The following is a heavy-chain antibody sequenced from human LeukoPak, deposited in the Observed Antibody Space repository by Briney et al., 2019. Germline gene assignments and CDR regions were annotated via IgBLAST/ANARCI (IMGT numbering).Heavy chain of an antibody. D-gene: IGHD6-6*01. J-gene: IGHJ4*02. CDR2: ISTRSNTI. CDR1: GFTFSNYG. V-gene: IGHV3-48*01. CDR3: ARDRGSSATFDY. Sequence: PGGTLRLSCAASGFTFSNYGMNWFRQAPGKGLEWLSYISTRSNTIYYADSVKGRFTISRDNANDSLHLHMNSLRAEDTAIYYCARDRGSSATFDYWGRGTLVTVSS.